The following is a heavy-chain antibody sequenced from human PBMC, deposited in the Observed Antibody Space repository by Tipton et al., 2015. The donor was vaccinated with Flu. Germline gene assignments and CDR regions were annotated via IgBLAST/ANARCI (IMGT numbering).Heavy chain of an antibody. Sequence: SLRLSCAASGFTLSDYAMSWVRQAPGKRLEWVSAVSGTGSGTYYADSVNGRFTTSRDRFNVYLQMNSLRAEDTAIYYCARGGSGKGFYHGMDVWGQGTTVTVSS. J-gene: IGHJ6*02. D-gene: IGHD3-10*01. CDR2: VSGTGSGT. CDR1: GFTLSDYA. V-gene: IGHV3-23*01. CDR3: ARGGSGKGFYHGMDV.